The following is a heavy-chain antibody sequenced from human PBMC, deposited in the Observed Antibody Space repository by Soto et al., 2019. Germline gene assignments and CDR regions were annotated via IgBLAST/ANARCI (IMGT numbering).Heavy chain of an antibody. CDR3: ARLASGWQYYYFDF. CDR1: GVSFSPYF. V-gene: IGHV4-34*01. D-gene: IGHD6-19*01. J-gene: IGHJ2*01. Sequence: SETRCLTCAVYGVSFSPYFWSWIRQPPGKGLEWIGEINHSGSTNYNPSLTRRATLSVDTSKNQVSLKLTSVTAADTAVYYCARLASGWQYYYFDFWGRGTPVTVSS. CDR2: INHSGST.